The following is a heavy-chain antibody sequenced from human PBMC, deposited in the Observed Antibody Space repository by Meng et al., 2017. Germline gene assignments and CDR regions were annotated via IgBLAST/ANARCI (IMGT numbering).Heavy chain of an antibody. CDR1: GFTFSSYS. CDR3: ARVDKGGSIRTYAFDI. V-gene: IGHV3-21*01. CDR2: ISSSSSYI. D-gene: IGHD2-15*01. Sequence: GESLKISCAASGFTFSSYSMNWVRQAPGKGLEWVSSISSSSSYIYYADSVKGRFTISRDNAKNSLYLQMNSLRAEDTAVYYCARVDKGGSIRTYAFDIWGQGTMVTVSS. J-gene: IGHJ3*02.